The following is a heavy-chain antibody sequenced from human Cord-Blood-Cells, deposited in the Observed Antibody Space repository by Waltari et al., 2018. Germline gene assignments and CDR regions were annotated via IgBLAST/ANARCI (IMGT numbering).Heavy chain of an antibody. CDR1: GGSFSGYY. D-gene: IGHD6-19*01. Sequence: QVQLQQWGAGLLKPSETLSLTCAVYGGSFSGYYWSWIRQPPGKGLEWIGEINHSGSTNYNPSLKSRVTISVDTSKNQFSLKLSSVTAADTAVYYCARVGSSGWYFDYWGHGTLVTVSS. J-gene: IGHJ4*01. CDR2: INHSGST. V-gene: IGHV4-34*01. CDR3: ARVGSSGWYFDY.